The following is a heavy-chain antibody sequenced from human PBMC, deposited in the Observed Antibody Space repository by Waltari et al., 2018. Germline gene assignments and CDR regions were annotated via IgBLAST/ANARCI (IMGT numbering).Heavy chain of an antibody. CDR1: GFTFSIFW. Sequence: EVQMVESGGGLVQPGGSLRLSCAASGFTFSIFWMDWVRQAPGKGLEWVANINPDGSAKNYVDSVKGRFTIFRDNTKNSLYLQMNSLRAEDTAIYYCSESLNVWGPGTTVTVSS. J-gene: IGHJ6*02. CDR3: SESLNV. CDR2: INPDGSAK. V-gene: IGHV3-7*01.